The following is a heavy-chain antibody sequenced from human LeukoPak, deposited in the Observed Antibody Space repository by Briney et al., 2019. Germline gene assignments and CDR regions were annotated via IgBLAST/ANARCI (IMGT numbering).Heavy chain of an antibody. V-gene: IGHV4-61*05. D-gene: IGHD2-2*01. CDR3: ARQFGEGTSSNDAFDI. Sequence: SETLSLTCTVSGGSISSSSYYWSWIRQPPGKGLEWIGYIYYSGSTNYNPSLKSRVTISVDTSKNQFSLKLSSVTAADTAVYYCARQFGEGTSSNDAFDIWGQGTMVTVSS. CDR2: IYYSGST. J-gene: IGHJ3*02. CDR1: GGSISSSSYY.